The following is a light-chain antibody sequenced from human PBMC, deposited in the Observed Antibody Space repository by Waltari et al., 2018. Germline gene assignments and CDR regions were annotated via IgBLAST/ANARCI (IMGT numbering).Light chain of an antibody. J-gene: IGLJ2*01. V-gene: IGLV2-23*01. CDR3: CSYVGGAKVT. CDR2: DGD. Sequence: QSALTQPASVSGSPGQSITFSCTGTASDAGPHQLVSWYQHHPGTAPKLIIYDGDKRPSGVSSRFSASKSGDTASLTISGLQSEDEADYYCCSYVGGAKVTFGGGTKVTVL. CDR1: ASDAGPHQL.